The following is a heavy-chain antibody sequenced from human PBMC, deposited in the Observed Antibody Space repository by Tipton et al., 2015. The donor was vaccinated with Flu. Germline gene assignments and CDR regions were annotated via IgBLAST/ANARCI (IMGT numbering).Heavy chain of an antibody. J-gene: IGHJ2*01. V-gene: IGHV1-18*01. D-gene: IGHD3-22*01. CDR2: ISTFSGNT. CDR3: VRDYHDRSGFPPVRYFDI. CDR1: GYTFTTYD. Sequence: QLVQSGAEVKKPGVSVKVSCKAFGYTFTTYDISWVRQAPGQGPEWMGWISTFSGNTNQAQKFQGRMSMTTDTSTSTAYMELRSLRSDDTAVYYCVRDYHDRSGFPPVRYFDIWGRGTLVTVSS.